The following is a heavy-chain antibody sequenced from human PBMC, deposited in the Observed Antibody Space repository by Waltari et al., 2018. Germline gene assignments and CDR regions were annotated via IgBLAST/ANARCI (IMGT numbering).Heavy chain of an antibody. J-gene: IGHJ6*02. V-gene: IGHV3-21*01. CDR1: GFTFSSYS. Sequence: EVQLVESGGGLVKPGGSLRLSCAASGFTFSSYSMNWVRQAPGKGLEWVSSISSSSSYIYYADSVKGRFTISRDNAKNSLYLQMNSLRAEDTAVYYCARWLKVATTHSPYGMDVWGQGTTVTVSS. CDR3: ARWLKVATTHSPYGMDV. CDR2: ISSSSSYI. D-gene: IGHD5-12*01.